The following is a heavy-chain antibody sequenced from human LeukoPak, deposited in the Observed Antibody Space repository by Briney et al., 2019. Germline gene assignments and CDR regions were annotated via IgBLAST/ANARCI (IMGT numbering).Heavy chain of an antibody. V-gene: IGHV5-51*01. CDR1: GYSFTSYW. J-gene: IGHJ5*02. CDR3: ARGRLAVTTPLHNWFDP. D-gene: IGHD4-11*01. Sequence: GESLKISCKGSGYSFTSYWIGWVRQMPGKGLEWMGIIYPGDSDTRYSPSFQGQVTISADKSISTAYLQWSSLKASDTAMYYCARGRLAVTTPLHNWFDPWGQGTLVTVSS. CDR2: IYPGDSDT.